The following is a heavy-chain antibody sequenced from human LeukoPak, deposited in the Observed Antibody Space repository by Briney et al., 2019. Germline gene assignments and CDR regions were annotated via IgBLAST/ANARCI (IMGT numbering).Heavy chain of an antibody. J-gene: IGHJ4*02. CDR1: GGSISSYY. CDR2: IYYSGST. D-gene: IGHD3-22*01. Sequence: SETQSLTCTVSGGSISSYYWSWIRQPPGKGLEWIGYIYYSGSTNYNPSLKSRVTISVDTSKNQFSLKLSSVTAADTAVYYCARTVDSSGYYLAYDYWGQGTLVTVSS. V-gene: IGHV4-59*08. CDR3: ARTVDSSGYYLAYDY.